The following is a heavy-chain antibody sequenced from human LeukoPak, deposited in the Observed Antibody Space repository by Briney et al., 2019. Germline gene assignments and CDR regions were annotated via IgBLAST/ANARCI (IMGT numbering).Heavy chain of an antibody. CDR3: ARLYDILTGAFDY. CDR1: GFTFSSHW. CDR2: INGDETST. V-gene: IGHV3-74*01. D-gene: IGHD3-9*01. J-gene: IGHJ4*02. Sequence: GGSLRLSCAASGFTFSSHWMHWARQGPGKGLVWVSRINGDETSTAYADSVKGRFTISRDNAKNTLYLQMSSLRAEDTAIYYCARLYDILTGAFDYWGQGTLVTVSS.